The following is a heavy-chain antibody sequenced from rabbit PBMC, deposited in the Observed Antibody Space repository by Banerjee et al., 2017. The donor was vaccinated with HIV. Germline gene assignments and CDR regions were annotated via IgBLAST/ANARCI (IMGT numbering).Heavy chain of an antibody. D-gene: IGHD6-1*01. CDR3: ARDPGNAYHDL. CDR1: GFDFSSYY. J-gene: IGHJ3*01. V-gene: IGHV1S7*01. Sequence: QLKETGGGLVQPGGSLTLSCKASGFDFSSYYMSWVRQAPGKGLEWIGIIYGGSGSTNYAGWVNGRFSISRDNAQNTVDLQMNSLTAADTAAYFCARDPGNAYHDLWGQGTLVTVS. CDR2: IYGGSGST.